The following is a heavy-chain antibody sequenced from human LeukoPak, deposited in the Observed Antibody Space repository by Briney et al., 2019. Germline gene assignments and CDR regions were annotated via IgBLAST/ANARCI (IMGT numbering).Heavy chain of an antibody. D-gene: IGHD3-22*01. CDR1: GYTFTSYD. CDR2: IIPILGIA. V-gene: IGHV1-69*04. Sequence: SAKVSCKASGYTFTSYDINWVRQAPGQGLEWMGRIIPILGIANYAQKFQGRVTITADKSTSTAYMELSSLRSEDTAVYYCAGGSSGYYANWFDPWGQGTLVTVSS. CDR3: AGGSSGYYANWFDP. J-gene: IGHJ5*02.